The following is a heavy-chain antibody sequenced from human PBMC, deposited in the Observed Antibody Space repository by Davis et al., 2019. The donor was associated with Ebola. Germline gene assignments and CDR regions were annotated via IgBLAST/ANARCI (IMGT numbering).Heavy chain of an antibody. CDR3: SIAAAGTNDY. CDR1: GFTFSGSA. Sequence: PGGSLRLSCAASGFTFSGSAMHWVRQASGKGLEWVGRIRSKANSYATAYAASVKGRFTISRDDSKNTAYLQMNSLKTEDTAVYYWSIAAAGTNDYWGQGTLVTVSS. J-gene: IGHJ4*02. D-gene: IGHD6-13*01. CDR2: IRSKANSYAT. V-gene: IGHV3-73*01.